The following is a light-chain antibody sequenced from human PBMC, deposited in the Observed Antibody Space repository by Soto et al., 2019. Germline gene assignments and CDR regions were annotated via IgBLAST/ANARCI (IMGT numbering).Light chain of an antibody. CDR1: SGHHTYS. CDR3: QTWATGIQV. V-gene: IGLV4-69*01. J-gene: IGLJ2*01. CDR2: LKSDGSH. Sequence: QLVLTQSTSASASLGASVKLTCTLSSGHHTYSIAWHQQQPEKGPRFLMKLKSDGSHSRGDGIPDRFSGSSSGAERYLTISSLQSEDEADYYCQTWATGIQVFGGGTKLTVL.